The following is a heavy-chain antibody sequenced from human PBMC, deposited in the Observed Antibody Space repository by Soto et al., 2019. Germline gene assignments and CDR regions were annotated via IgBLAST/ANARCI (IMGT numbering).Heavy chain of an antibody. CDR2: IYPTGST. V-gene: IGHV4-4*07. CDR3: ATGRSEVVPGAMDT. J-gene: IGHJ5*02. CDR1: GGSISSNYY. D-gene: IGHD2-2*01. Sequence: LSLTCTVSGGSISSNYYCNWVRKSAGKGLEWIGRIYPTGSTTYNPSLKSRLTMSVDTSKNQFSLRLTSMTAADTAVYYCATGRSEVVPGAMDTWGQGTLVTVSS.